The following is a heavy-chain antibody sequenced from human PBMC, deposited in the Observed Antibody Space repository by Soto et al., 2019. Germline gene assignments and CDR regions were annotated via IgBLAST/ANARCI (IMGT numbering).Heavy chain of an antibody. V-gene: IGHV4-59*01. CDR3: ARRYGKNAFDI. CDR2: IYYSGST. J-gene: IGHJ3*02. D-gene: IGHD5-18*01. CDR1: GGSISTYY. Sequence: SETLSLTCTVSGGSISTYYWSWIRQPPGKGLEWIGYIYYSGSTNYNPSLKSRVTISVDTSKNQFSLRLSSVTAADAAVYYCARRYGKNAFDIWGQGTMVTVSS.